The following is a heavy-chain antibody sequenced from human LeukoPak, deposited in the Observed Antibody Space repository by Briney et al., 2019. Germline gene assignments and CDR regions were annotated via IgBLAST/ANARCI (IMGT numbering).Heavy chain of an antibody. V-gene: IGHV4-34*01. CDR3: ARAYSVGVFDY. J-gene: IGHJ4*02. CDR2: INHSGST. Sequence: PSETLSLTCAVYGGSFSGYYWSWIRQPPGKGLQWIGEINHSGSTNYNPSLKSRVTMSVDTSKNQFSLKLSSVTAADTAVYYCARAYSVGVFDYWGQGTLVTVSS. D-gene: IGHD1-26*01. CDR1: GGSFSGYY.